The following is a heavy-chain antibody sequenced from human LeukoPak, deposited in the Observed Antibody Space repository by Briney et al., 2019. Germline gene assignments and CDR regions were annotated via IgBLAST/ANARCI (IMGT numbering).Heavy chain of an antibody. D-gene: IGHD3-9*01. J-gene: IGHJ4*02. V-gene: IGHV3-49*04. Sequence: PGGSLRLSCTASGFTFGDYAMSWVRQAPGKGLEWVGFIRSKAYGGTTEYAASVKGRFTISRDDSKSIAYLQMNSLKTEDTAVYYCTGDILTGIFYGYWGQGTLVTVSS. CDR2: IRSKAYGGTT. CDR3: TGDILTGIFYGY. CDR1: GFTFGDYA.